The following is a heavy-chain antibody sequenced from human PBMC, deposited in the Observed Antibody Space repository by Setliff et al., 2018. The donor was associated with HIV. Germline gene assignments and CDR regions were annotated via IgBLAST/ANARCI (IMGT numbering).Heavy chain of an antibody. J-gene: IGHJ6*04. D-gene: IGHD1-7*01. Sequence: GASVKVSCKASGYTFPDYYIHWVRQAPGQGLEWMGRINPKSGGTNYVQKFQGRVTMTSDTSINTAYLELSRLRSDDTAVYYCAKDRTGTGTTLHVWGKGTTVTVSS. V-gene: IGHV1-2*06. CDR1: GYTFPDYY. CDR3: AKDRTGTGTTLHV. CDR2: INPKSGGT.